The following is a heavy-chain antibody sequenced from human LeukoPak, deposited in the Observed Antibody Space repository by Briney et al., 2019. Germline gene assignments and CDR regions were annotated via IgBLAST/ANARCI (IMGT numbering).Heavy chain of an antibody. CDR3: ARENYYDSSGYLNFDY. Sequence: PSQTLSLTCTVSGGSISSGSYYWSSIRQPAGKGLEWIGRIYTSGSTNYNPSPKSRLTISVDTSKNQFSLKLSSVTAADTAVCYCARENYYDSSGYLNFDYWGQGTLVTVSS. CDR2: IYTSGST. CDR1: GGSISSGSYY. D-gene: IGHD3-22*01. V-gene: IGHV4-61*02. J-gene: IGHJ4*02.